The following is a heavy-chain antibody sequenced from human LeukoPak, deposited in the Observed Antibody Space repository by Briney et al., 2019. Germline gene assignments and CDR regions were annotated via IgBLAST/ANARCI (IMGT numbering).Heavy chain of an antibody. CDR1: GGSISSYY. D-gene: IGHD3-10*01. CDR2: IYTSGST. Sequence: ASETLSLTCTVSGGSISSYYWSWIRQPAGKGLEWIGRIYTSGSTNYNPSLKSRVTMSVDTSKNQFSLKLSSVTAADTAVYYCARGDYYGSGSYYLFDYWGQGTLVTVSS. J-gene: IGHJ4*02. CDR3: ARGDYYGSGSYYLFDY. V-gene: IGHV4-4*07.